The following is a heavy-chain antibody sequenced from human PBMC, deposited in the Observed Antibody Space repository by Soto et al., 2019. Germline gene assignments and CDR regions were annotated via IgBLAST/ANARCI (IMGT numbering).Heavy chain of an antibody. Sequence: QLQLQESGPGLVKPSETLSLTCSVSGVSISNTSYYWGWIRQPPGKGLEWVGTIYFSGSTFYNTSLKSRVTISIDTSKNQFSLRLSSVTAADTAVYYCARHGSYWGQGTLVTVSS. J-gene: IGHJ4*02. CDR3: ARHGSY. CDR1: GVSISNTSYY. CDR2: IYFSGST. V-gene: IGHV4-39*01.